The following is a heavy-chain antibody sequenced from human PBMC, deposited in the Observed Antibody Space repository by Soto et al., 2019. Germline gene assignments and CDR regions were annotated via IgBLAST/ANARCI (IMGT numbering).Heavy chain of an antibody. J-gene: IGHJ4*02. D-gene: IGHD2-15*01. Sequence: GGSLGLSCAASGFIFSSYSMNWVRQAPGKGLEWVSSINSRGDYIYYADSVKGRFTISRDNAKNSLYLQMNSLRAEDTAVYYCAKEEIVAPPAYDYWGQGTLVTVSS. CDR1: GFIFSSYS. CDR3: AKEEIVAPPAYDY. V-gene: IGHV3-21*01. CDR2: INSRGDYI.